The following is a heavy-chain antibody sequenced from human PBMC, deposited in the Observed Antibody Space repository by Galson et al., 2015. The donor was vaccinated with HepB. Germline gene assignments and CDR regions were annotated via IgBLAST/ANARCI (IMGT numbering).Heavy chain of an antibody. CDR2: IRSKAYGGTT. D-gene: IGHD2-15*01. J-gene: IGHJ4*02. Sequence: SLRLSCAASGITFGDYAMSWVRQAPGKGLEWVGFIRSKAYGGTTEYAASVKGRFTISRDDSKSIAYLQMNSLKTEDTAVYYCTREPVVVVAAPFDYWGQGTLVTVSS. CDR1: GITFGDYA. CDR3: TREPVVVVAAPFDY. V-gene: IGHV3-49*04.